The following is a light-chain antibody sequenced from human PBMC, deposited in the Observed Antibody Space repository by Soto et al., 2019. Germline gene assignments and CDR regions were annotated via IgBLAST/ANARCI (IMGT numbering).Light chain of an antibody. CDR3: SSYTTSSSRV. CDR1: STDIGAYDY. CDR2: EVS. V-gene: IGLV2-14*01. Sequence: QSVLTQPASVCGSPGQSITISCTGTSTDIGAYDYVSWYQQHPGEDPKVIIYEVSNRPSGVSHRFSGSKSGNTASLTISGLQAEDEADYYCSSYTTSSSRVFGGESKVT. J-gene: IGLJ2*01.